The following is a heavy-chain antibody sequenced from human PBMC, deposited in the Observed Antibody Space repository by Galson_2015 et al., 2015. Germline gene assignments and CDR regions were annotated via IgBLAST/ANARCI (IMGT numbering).Heavy chain of an antibody. J-gene: IGHJ6*02. CDR3: AAGLVRPMYYYYGMDV. Sequence: SVKVSCKASGFTFTSSAMQWVRQARGQRLEWIGWIVVGSGNTNYAQKFQERVTITRDMSTSTVYMELSSLRSEDTAVYYCAAGLVRPMYYYYGMDVWGQGTTVTVSS. D-gene: IGHD1-1*01. CDR1: GFTFTSSA. CDR2: IVVGSGNT. V-gene: IGHV1-58*02.